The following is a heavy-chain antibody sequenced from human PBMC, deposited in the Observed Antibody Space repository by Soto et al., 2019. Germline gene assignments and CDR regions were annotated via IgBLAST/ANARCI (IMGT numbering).Heavy chain of an antibody. CDR2: INHSGST. CDR3: ARGYGSGSVPVDY. D-gene: IGHD3-10*01. J-gene: IGHJ4*02. CDR1: GGSFSGYY. Sequence: QVQLQQWGAGLLKPSETLSLTCAVYGGSFSGYYWSWIRQPPGKGLEWIGEINHSGSTNYNPSLKSRVTISVDTSKNQFSLKLSSVTAADTAVYYCARGYGSGSVPVDYWGQGTPVTVSS. V-gene: IGHV4-34*01.